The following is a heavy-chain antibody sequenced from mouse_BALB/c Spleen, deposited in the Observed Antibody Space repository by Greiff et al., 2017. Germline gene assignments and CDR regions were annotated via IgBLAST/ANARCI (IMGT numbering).Heavy chain of an antibody. D-gene: IGHD1-1*01. V-gene: IGHV5-9-3*01. J-gene: IGHJ4*01. CDR2: ISSGGSYT. CDR3: ARHPVVAGGYYYAMDY. CDR1: GFTFSSYA. Sequence: EVMLVESGGGLVKPGGSLKLSCAASGFTFSSYAMSWVRQTPEKRLEWVATISSGGSYTYYPDSVKGRFTISRDNAKNTLYLQMSSLRSEDTAMYYCARHPVVAGGYYYAMDYWGQGTSVTVSS.